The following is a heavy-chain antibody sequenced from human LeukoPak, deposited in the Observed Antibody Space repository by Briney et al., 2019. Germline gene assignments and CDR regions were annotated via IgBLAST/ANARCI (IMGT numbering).Heavy chain of an antibody. CDR3: ARDVRYLFGGYMDV. CDR1: GYTFTSYG. J-gene: IGHJ6*03. CDR2: ISAYNGNT. V-gene: IGHV1-18*01. Sequence: GASVKGSCKASGYTFTSYGISWVRQAPGQGLEWMGWISAYNGNTNYAQKLQGRVTMTTDTSTSTAYMELRSLRSDDTAVYYCARDVRYLFGGYMDVWGKGTTVTVSS. D-gene: IGHD3-3*01.